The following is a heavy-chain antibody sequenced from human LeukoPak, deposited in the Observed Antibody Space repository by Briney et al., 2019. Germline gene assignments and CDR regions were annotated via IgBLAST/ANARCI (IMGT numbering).Heavy chain of an antibody. D-gene: IGHD5-24*01. Sequence: PGGSLRLSCAASGFTVSSNYMSWVRQAPGKGLEWVSVLYSGGATYYADSVKGRFTVSRDNSKTTLYLQMNSLRAEDTAVYYCARDSRDGYSHDAFDIWGQGTMVIVS. CDR2: LYSGGAT. CDR3: ARDSRDGYSHDAFDI. CDR1: GFTVSSNY. V-gene: IGHV3-53*01. J-gene: IGHJ3*02.